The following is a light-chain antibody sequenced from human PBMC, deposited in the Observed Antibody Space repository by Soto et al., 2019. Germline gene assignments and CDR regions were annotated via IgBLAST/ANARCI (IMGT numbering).Light chain of an antibody. CDR2: GAS. CDR3: QQYNNWPPWT. V-gene: IGKV3-15*01. J-gene: IGKJ1*01. CDR1: QSVSNN. Sequence: EIVMTQSPATLSVSPGERATLSCRASQSVSNNLAWYQQKPGQAPRLLIYGASTRATGIPARFSGSVSGTEFTLTISSLQSEDFAVYDCQQYNNWPPWTFGQGTKVEIK.